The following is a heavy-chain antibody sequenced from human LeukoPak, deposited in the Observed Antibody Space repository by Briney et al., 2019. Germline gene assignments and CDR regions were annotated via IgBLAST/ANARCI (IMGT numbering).Heavy chain of an antibody. J-gene: IGHJ6*03. CDR1: GGSISSSNW. D-gene: IGHD2-15*01. CDR2: IYHSGST. Sequence: SETLSLTCAVSGGSISSSNWWSWVRQPPGKGLEWIGEIYHSGSTNYNPSLKSRVTISVDKSKNQFSLKLNSVTAADTAVYYCAKDGDCSGGSCYEGWYYYYYMDVWGKGTTVTVSS. V-gene: IGHV4-4*02. CDR3: AKDGDCSGGSCYEGWYYYYYMDV.